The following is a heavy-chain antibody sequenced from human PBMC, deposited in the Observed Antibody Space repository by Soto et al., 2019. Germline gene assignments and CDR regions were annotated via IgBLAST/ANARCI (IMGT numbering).Heavy chain of an antibody. CDR3: ARVWIAVAGSFDY. Sequence: SETLSLTCTVSGGSSSSGYYYWSWIRQPPGKGLEWIGYIYYSGSTYYNPSLKSRVTISVDTSKNQFSLKLSSVTAADTAVYYCARVWIAVAGSFDYWGQGTLVTVSS. J-gene: IGHJ4*02. V-gene: IGHV4-30-4*01. CDR1: GGSSSSGYYY. CDR2: IYYSGST. D-gene: IGHD6-19*01.